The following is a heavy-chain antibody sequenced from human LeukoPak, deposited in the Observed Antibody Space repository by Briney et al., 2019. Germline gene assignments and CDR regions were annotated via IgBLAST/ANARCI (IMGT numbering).Heavy chain of an antibody. CDR1: GGSIRSGGDY. D-gene: IGHD3-22*01. CDR3: ARIPGDYYDTQGDY. J-gene: IGHJ4*02. Sequence: SETLPLTCTVSGGSIRSGGDYWSWIRQHPGKGLEWIGSIYYSGSTNYNPSLESRVTISVDTSKNQFSLRLSSVTAADTAVYYCARIPGDYYDTQGDYWGQGTLVIVSS. CDR2: IYYSGST. V-gene: IGHV4-31*03.